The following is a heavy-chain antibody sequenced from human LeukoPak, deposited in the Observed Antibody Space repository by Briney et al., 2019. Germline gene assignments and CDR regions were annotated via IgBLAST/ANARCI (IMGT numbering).Heavy chain of an antibody. J-gene: IGHJ3*02. D-gene: IGHD3-10*01. V-gene: IGHV4-4*02. CDR1: GGSISSSNW. Sequence: SETLSLTCAVSGGSISSSNWWNWVRQPPGKGLEWIGEIHHSGSTNYNPSLKSRVTTSLDKSKNQFSLKLSSVTAADTAVYYCARGITMVRGVTNDAFDIWGQGTMVTVSS. CDR2: IHHSGST. CDR3: ARGITMVRGVTNDAFDI.